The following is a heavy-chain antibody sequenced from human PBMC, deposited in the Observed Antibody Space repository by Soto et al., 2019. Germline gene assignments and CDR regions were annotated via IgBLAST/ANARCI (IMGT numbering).Heavy chain of an antibody. J-gene: IGHJ4*02. CDR2: INPSGGST. Sequence: APLRLYWKGSGYTFTSYYMPWVRKDTGQGLEWMGIINPSGGSTSYAQKFQGRVTMTRDTSTSTVYMELSSLRSEDTAVYSCARERGYGDYPLDNWGQGTLVTVSS. CDR3: ARERGYGDYPLDN. D-gene: IGHD4-17*01. V-gene: IGHV1-46*01. CDR1: GYTFTSYY.